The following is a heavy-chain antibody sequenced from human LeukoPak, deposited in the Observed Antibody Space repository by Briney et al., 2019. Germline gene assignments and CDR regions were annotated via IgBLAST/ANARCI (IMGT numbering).Heavy chain of an antibody. J-gene: IGHJ4*02. CDR1: GFTFSDYY. CDR3: ARSVYLLYYFDD. D-gene: IGHD2-8*01. V-gene: IGHV3-11*04. CDR2: ISSSGSTI. Sequence: PGGSLRLSCAASGFTFSDYYLSWIRQAPGKGLEWVSYISSSGSTIYYADSVKGRFTISRDNAKNSLYLQMNSLRAEDTAVYYCARSVYLLYYFDDGGEGTLVTVSS.